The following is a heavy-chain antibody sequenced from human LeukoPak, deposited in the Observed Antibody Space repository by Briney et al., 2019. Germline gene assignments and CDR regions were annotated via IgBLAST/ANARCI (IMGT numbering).Heavy chain of an antibody. D-gene: IGHD1-1*01. J-gene: IGHJ4*02. Sequence: SETLSLTCTVSGDSVSIYYWSWNRQPPGKGLEWIGYIYYRGNTNYNPSLKSRVTMAVDTSKNQFSLKVSSVTAAETAVYYCERAGNNWSFYYWGQGTLVTVSS. CDR2: IYYRGNT. CDR3: ERAGNNWSFYY. CDR1: GDSVSIYY. V-gene: IGHV4-59*02.